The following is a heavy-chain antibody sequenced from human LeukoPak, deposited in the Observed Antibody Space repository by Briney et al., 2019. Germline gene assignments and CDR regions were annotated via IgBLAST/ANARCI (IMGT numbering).Heavy chain of an antibody. Sequence: PGGSLRLSCAASGFTFSSYAMHWVRQAPGKGLEWVAVISYDGSNKYYADSVKGRFTISRDNSKNTLYLQMNSLRAEDTAVHYCARDGANDYGDYLSYFDYWGQGTLVTVSS. V-gene: IGHV3-30-3*01. J-gene: IGHJ4*02. CDR2: ISYDGSNK. CDR3: ARDGANDYGDYLSYFDY. D-gene: IGHD4-17*01. CDR1: GFTFSSYA.